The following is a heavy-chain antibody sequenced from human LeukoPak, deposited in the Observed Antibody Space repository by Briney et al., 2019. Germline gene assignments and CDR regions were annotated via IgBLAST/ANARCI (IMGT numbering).Heavy chain of an antibody. CDR2: ISYDGSNK. CDR1: GFTFSSYA. CDR3: ARANYDSSGYSSGMDV. J-gene: IGHJ6*02. Sequence: GGSLRLSCVASGFTFSSYAMHWVRQAPGKGLEWVAVISYDGSNKYYADSVKGRFTISRDNSKNTLYLQMNSLRAEDTAVYYCARANYDSSGYSSGMDVWGQGTTVTVSS. D-gene: IGHD3-22*01. V-gene: IGHV3-30*04.